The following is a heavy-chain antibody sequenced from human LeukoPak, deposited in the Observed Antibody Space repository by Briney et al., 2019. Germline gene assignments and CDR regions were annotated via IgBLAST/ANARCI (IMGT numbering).Heavy chain of an antibody. D-gene: IGHD5-18*01. CDR1: GYTFDDYA. V-gene: IGHV3-9*01. CDR2: ISWNSGSI. J-gene: IGHJ4*02. CDR3: AKGHTYGLGESYLDF. Sequence: GRSLRLSCEAPGYTFDDYAMHWVRQAPGKGLEWVSAISWNSGSIGYADSVKGRFTISRDNGKNSLYLQMNSLRTEDTALYYCAKGHTYGLGESYLDFWGQGTLVSVSS.